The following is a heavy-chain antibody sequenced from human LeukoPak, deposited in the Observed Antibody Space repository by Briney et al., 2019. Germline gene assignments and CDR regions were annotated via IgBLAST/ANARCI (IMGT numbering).Heavy chain of an antibody. D-gene: IGHD2-15*01. J-gene: IGHJ4*02. CDR2: ISGGGGTT. V-gene: IGHV3-23*01. CDR1: GFTLSTYA. CDR3: AKFDTAWLGGGSSFEY. Sequence: GGSLRLSCTASGFTLSTYAMSWVRQAPGKGLEWVSVISGGGGTTYYADSVKGRCTISRDDSKNTLYLQMNSLRAEDTVVYYCAKFDTAWLGGGSSFEYWGQGTLVTVSS.